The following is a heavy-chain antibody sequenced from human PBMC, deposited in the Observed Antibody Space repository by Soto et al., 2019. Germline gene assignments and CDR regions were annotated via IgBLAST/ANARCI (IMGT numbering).Heavy chain of an antibody. CDR3: ARGRGSWNDGQELYY. Sequence: ASVKVSCKASGYTFTSYAMHWVRQAPGQRLEWMGWINAGNGNTKYSQKFQGRVTITRDTSASTAYMELSSLRSEDTAVYYCARGRGSWNDGQELYYWGQGTLVTVSS. J-gene: IGHJ4*02. CDR1: GYTFTSYA. D-gene: IGHD1-1*01. CDR2: INAGNGNT. V-gene: IGHV1-3*01.